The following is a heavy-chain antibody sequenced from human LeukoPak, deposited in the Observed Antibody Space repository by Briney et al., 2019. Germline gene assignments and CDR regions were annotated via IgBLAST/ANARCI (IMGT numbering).Heavy chain of an antibody. D-gene: IGHD2-15*01. J-gene: IGHJ6*03. Sequence: ASVKVSCKASGYTFTSCYMHWVRQAPGQGREWMGWINTNTGNPTYAQGFTGRFVFSLDTSVSTAYLQISSLKAEDTAVYYCASAPEGGYYYYYMDVWGKGTTVTVSS. CDR2: INTNTGNP. CDR1: GYTFTSCY. CDR3: ASAPEGGYYYYYMDV. V-gene: IGHV7-4-1*02.